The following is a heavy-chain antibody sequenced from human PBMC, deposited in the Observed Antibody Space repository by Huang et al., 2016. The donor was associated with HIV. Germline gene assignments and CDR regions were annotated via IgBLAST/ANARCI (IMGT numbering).Heavy chain of an antibody. CDR2: IKQDESEK. J-gene: IGHJ6*02. CDR3: ATKTGAMDI. CDR1: TLSFGAYW. D-gene: IGHD1-7*01. Sequence: VESGGRLVQPGGSIRISCVGSTLSFGAYWISWVRQTPGKGLEWVDNIKQDESEKYYVESVKGRFNISRDNAKKILFLQMDNVRVEDTATYYCATKTGAMDIWGQGTAVTVS. V-gene: IGHV3-7*01.